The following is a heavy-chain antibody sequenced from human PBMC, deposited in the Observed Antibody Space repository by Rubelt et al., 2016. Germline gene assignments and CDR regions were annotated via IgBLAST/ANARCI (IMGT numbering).Heavy chain of an antibody. V-gene: IGHV4-59*10. J-gene: IGHJ4*02. CDR3: ASHRAAATFDY. Sequence: QVQLQQWGEGLLKPSETLSLTCVVSGGSFSGYSWSWLRQPAGKGLEWIGRIYTGGTTNYNPSLKSRVTLSVDTSKTQFSLKRTSGTAADTAVYYCASHRAAATFDYWGQGAPVTVSS. CDR1: GGSFSGYS. D-gene: IGHD6-13*01. CDR2: IYTGGTT.